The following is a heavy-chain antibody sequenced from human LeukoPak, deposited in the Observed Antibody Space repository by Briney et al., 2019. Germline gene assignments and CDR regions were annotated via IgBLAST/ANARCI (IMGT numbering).Heavy chain of an antibody. V-gene: IGHV4-59*01. D-gene: IGHD6-13*01. J-gene: IGHJ1*01. CDR2: IYYSGST. CDR3: ASGYRSIREYFQH. Sequence: SETLSVSCTVSGGSISGYYWSWIRQPPGKGLEWIGYIYYSGSTNYNPSLKSRVTISVDTSKNQFSLKLSSVTAADTAVYYCASGYRSIREYFQHWGQGTLVTVSS. CDR1: GGSISGYY.